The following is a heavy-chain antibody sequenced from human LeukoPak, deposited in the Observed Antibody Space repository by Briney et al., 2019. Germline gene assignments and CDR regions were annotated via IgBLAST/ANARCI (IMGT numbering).Heavy chain of an antibody. V-gene: IGHV3-74*01. Sequence: GGSLRLSCAASGFTFSSYWMHWVRQAPGKGLGWVSRINSDGSSTSYADSVKGRFTISRDNAKNTLYLQMNSLRAEDTAVYYCASLGEYWGQGTLVTVSS. CDR3: ASLGEY. J-gene: IGHJ4*02. CDR2: INSDGSST. CDR1: GFTFSSYW.